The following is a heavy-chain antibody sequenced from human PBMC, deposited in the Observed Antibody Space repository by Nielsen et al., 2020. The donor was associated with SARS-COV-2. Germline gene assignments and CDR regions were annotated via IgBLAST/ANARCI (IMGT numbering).Heavy chain of an antibody. Sequence: SETLSLTCTVSGGSMSRFYWSWIRQSPGKGLEWIGYINDSGSTYYNPSLKSRVTISVDTSKNQFSLKLSSVTAADTAVYYCARVVGITIFGVVTAGSFDYWGQGILVTVSS. V-gene: IGHV4-59*12. CDR3: ARVVGITIFGVVTAGSFDY. CDR2: INDSGST. J-gene: IGHJ4*02. CDR1: GGSMSRFY. D-gene: IGHD3-3*01.